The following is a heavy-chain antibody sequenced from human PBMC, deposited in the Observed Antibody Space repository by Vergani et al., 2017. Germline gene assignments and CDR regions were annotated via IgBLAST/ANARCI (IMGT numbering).Heavy chain of an antibody. CDR3: ASDGTDIFVSSSGYSHLLYY. D-gene: IGHD3-22*01. CDR1: GFGFKNFA. Sequence: QVQLVESGGGVVQPGRSLTLTCSASGFGFKNFAMHWVRQAPGKGLEWVATISKDGTHDYYEPSVRGRFAVSRDNFKNTMYLQMDRLTTDDTAVYFCASDGTDIFVSSSGYSHLLYYWGQGILVTVSS. CDR2: ISKDGTHD. V-gene: IGHV3-30*03. J-gene: IGHJ4*02.